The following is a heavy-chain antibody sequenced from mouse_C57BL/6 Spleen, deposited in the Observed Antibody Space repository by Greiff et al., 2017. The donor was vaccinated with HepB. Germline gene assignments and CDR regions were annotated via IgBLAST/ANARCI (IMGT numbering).Heavy chain of an antibody. CDR2: IYPGSGNT. CDR1: GYSFTSYY. J-gene: IGHJ4*01. V-gene: IGHV1-66*01. Sequence: VQLQQSGPELVKPGASVKISCKASGYSFTSYYIHWVKQRPGQGLEWIGWIYPGSGNTKYNEKFKGKATLTADTSSSTAYMQLSSLTSEDSAVYYCARNYGSSYGVMDYWGQGTSVTVSS. D-gene: IGHD1-1*01. CDR3: ARNYGSSYGVMDY.